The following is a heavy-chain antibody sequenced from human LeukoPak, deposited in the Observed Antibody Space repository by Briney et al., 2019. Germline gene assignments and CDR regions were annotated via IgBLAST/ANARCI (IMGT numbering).Heavy chain of an antibody. D-gene: IGHD1-1*01. CDR1: GFTFGDYA. CDR2: IRSKAYGGTT. J-gene: IGHJ4*02. CDR3: TRDPRGWNGNY. Sequence: GGSLRLSCTASGFTFGDYAMSWVRQAPGKGLEWVGFIRSKAYGGTTEYAASVKGRFTISRDDSKSIAYLQMNSLKTEDTAVYYCTRDPRGWNGNYWGQGTLVTVSS. V-gene: IGHV3-49*04.